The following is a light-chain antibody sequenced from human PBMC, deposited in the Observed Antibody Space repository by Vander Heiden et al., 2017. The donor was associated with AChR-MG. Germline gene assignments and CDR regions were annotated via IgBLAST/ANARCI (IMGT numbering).Light chain of an antibody. V-gene: IGLV3-1*01. CDR1: KLGDKY. Sequence: SYELTQPPSVSVSPGQTASITCSGDKLGDKYACWHQQKPGQSPVLVIYQDSKRPSGIPERFSGSNSGNTATLTISGTQAMDEADYYCQAWDSSTAGVFGTGTKVTVL. J-gene: IGLJ1*01. CDR3: QAWDSSTAGV. CDR2: QDS.